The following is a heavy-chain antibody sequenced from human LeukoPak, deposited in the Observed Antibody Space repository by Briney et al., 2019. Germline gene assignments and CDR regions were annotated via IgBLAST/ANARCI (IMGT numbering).Heavy chain of an antibody. CDR1: GFTFTNYA. J-gene: IGHJ4*02. Sequence: PGGSLRLSCAASGFTFTNYAMSWVRQAPGKGLEWVSGISGSGGYTYYADSVKGRFTISRDNSKSTLYLQMNSLRAEDTAVYYCAKDQYYYDSSGYYRFDYWGQRTLVTVSS. CDR2: ISGSGGYT. D-gene: IGHD3-22*01. V-gene: IGHV3-23*01. CDR3: AKDQYYYDSSGYYRFDY.